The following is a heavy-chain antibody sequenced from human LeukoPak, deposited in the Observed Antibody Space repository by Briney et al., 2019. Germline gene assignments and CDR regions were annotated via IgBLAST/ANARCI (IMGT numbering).Heavy chain of an antibody. D-gene: IGHD5-18*01. V-gene: IGHV4-39*07. CDR3: ARDRSEYIYDNAFDI. J-gene: IGHJ3*02. Sequence: PSETLSLTCTVSGGSISSSSYYWGWIRQPPGKGLEWIGSIYYSGSTYYNPSLKSRVTISVDTSKNQFSLKLSSVTAADTAVYYCARDRSEYIYDNAFDIWGHGTMVTVSS. CDR1: GGSISSSSYY. CDR2: IYYSGST.